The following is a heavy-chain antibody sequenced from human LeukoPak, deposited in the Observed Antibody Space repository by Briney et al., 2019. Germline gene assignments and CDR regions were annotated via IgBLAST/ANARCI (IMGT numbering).Heavy chain of an antibody. V-gene: IGHV3-74*01. CDR2: IKSYGSDT. Sequence: GGSLRLSCAASGFAFNTYWMHWVRQAPGKGLVWVSRIKSYGSDTTHTDSVKGRFTISRDNAKNTLYLQMNSLSAEDTAMYFCARDRGYTFDYWGQGTLVTVSS. J-gene: IGHJ4*02. CDR3: ARDRGYTFDY. CDR1: GFAFNTYW. D-gene: IGHD3-22*01.